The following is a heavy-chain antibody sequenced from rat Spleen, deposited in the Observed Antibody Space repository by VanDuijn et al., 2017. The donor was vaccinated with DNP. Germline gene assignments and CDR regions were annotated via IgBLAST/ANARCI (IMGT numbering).Heavy chain of an antibody. Sequence: EVQLVESGGGLVQPGRSLKLSCAASGFTFSNSGMHWIRQGPGKGLEWVASITTSGDSTYSPDSVKGRFTISRDNAKNTLYLQMNSLRSEDTATYYCLKHLDAWGQGTSVTVSS. J-gene: IGHJ4*01. CDR1: GFTFSNSG. V-gene: IGHV5-19*01. CDR3: LKHLDA. CDR2: ITTSGDST.